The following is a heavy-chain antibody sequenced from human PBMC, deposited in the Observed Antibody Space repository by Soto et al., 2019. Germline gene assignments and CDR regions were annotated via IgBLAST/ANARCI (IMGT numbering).Heavy chain of an antibody. CDR2: ISGSGGST. J-gene: IGHJ6*02. CDR3: AKSPPRSGYYYYYGMDV. CDR1: GFTFSSYA. Sequence: GGSLRLSCAASGFTFSSYAMSWVRQAPGKGLEWVSAISGSGGSTYYADSGKGRFTISRDNSKNTLYLQMNSLRAEDTAVYYCAKSPPRSGYYYYYGMDVWGQGTTVTVSS. D-gene: IGHD3-10*01. V-gene: IGHV3-23*01.